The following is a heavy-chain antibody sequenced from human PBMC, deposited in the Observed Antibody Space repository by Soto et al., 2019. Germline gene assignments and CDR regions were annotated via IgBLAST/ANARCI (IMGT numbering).Heavy chain of an antibody. CDR1: GFTFNNYA. Sequence: GGSLRLSCAASGFTFNNYAMNWVRQAPGKGLEWVATISGTGGSIYYADSVKGRFTISRDNAKNTLYLQMNSLRAEDTAVYYCARDGAFPTTTTGYWGQGTLVTVSS. J-gene: IGHJ4*02. V-gene: IGHV3-23*01. CDR3: ARDGAFPTTTTGY. D-gene: IGHD4-17*01. CDR2: ISGTGGSI.